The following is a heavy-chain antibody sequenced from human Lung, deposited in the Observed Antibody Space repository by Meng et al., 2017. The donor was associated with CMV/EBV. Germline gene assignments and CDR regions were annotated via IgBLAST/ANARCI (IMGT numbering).Heavy chain of an antibody. CDR1: GDSITNHNW. CDR2: IPHRGSS. J-gene: IGHJ1*01. D-gene: IGHD3-10*01. CDR3: LRRSGGSV. V-gene: IGHV4-4*02. Sequence: QGQLGGAGPALVKPSETLSLTCAVSGDSITNHNWWAWVRQPPGKGLEWIGEIPHRGSSAYNPSLKSRVSMSIDKSKNQFSLKLTSVTAADTAVYHCLRRSGGSVWGQGTLVTVSS.